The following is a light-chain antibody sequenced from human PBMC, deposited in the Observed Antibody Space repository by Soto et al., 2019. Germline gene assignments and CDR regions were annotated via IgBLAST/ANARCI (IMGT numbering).Light chain of an antibody. V-gene: IGLV2-14*01. J-gene: IGLJ1*01. CDR3: SSYTSSSTRV. CDR2: DVS. CDR1: SSDVGGYNY. Sequence: HSELTPPASVSGSPCLSLTIFCTETSSDVGGYNYVSWYQQHPGKAPKLMIYDVSNRPSGVSNRFSGSKSGNTASLTISGLQAEDEADYYCSSYTSSSTRVFGTGTKVTVL.